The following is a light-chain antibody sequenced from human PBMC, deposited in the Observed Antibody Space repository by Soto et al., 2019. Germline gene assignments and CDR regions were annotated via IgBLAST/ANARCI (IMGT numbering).Light chain of an antibody. J-gene: IGLJ1*01. CDR2: EGS. Sequence: QSVLTQPASVSGSPGQSITISCTGTSSDVGSYNLVSWYQQHPGKAPKLMIYEGSKRPSGVSNRFSGSKSGNTASLTISGLQAEDEADYYCRSYAGSSTSVFGTGTKVTVL. CDR3: RSYAGSSTSV. CDR1: SSDVGSYNL. V-gene: IGLV2-23*01.